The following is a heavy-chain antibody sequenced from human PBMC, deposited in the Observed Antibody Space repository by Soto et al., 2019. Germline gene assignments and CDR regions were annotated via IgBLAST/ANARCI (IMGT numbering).Heavy chain of an antibody. Sequence: DVQLVESGGGLVQPGGSLRLSCVVSGFSVSYTYMSWARQAPGKGLEWVSVFYDGDAEYYADSVKGRFTISRDKSKNTLYLQMNSLRAEHTAVYYCARDMPDGVDVWGQGTTVTVSS. CDR1: GFSVSYTY. D-gene: IGHD2-2*01. J-gene: IGHJ6*02. V-gene: IGHV3-66*01. CDR2: FYDGDAE. CDR3: ARDMPDGVDV.